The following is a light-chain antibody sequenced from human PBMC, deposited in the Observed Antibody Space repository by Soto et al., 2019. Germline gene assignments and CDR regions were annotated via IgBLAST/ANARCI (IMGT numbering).Light chain of an antibody. CDR1: QMVSSY. CDR3: QQTYGPPWT. Sequence: DIQMTQSPSSLSASVGDRVTISCRASQMVSSYLNWYQQRPGKAPKLLIYAASSLQSGVPSRFSGSGFGTDFTLTISSLQPEDFATYYCQQTYGPPWTFGQGTKVEIK. J-gene: IGKJ1*01. V-gene: IGKV1-39*01. CDR2: AAS.